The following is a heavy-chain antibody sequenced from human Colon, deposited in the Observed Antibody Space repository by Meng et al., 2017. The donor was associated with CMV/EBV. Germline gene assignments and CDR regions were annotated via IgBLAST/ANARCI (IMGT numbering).Heavy chain of an antibody. CDR2: ISGSSTTI. Sequence: GGSLRLSCAASGFTFTSYSMHWVRQAPGKGLEWVSYISGSSTTIYYADSVKGRFTISRDNAKNSLYLQMNSLRAEDTAVYYCARGPPAARGYFQHWGQGTLVTVSS. CDR1: GFTFTSYS. D-gene: IGHD2-2*01. V-gene: IGHV3-48*04. CDR3: ARGPPAARGYFQH. J-gene: IGHJ1*01.